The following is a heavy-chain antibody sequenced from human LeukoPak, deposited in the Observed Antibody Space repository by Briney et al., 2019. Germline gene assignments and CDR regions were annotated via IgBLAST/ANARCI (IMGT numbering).Heavy chain of an antibody. CDR1: GFTFSSYA. V-gene: IGHV3-23*01. CDR2: ISGSGGST. J-gene: IGHJ3*02. D-gene: IGHD3-22*01. CDR3: AKEEYYDSSGYYYVPLDAFDI. Sequence: GGSLRLSCAASGFTFSSYAMSWLRQAPEKGLEWVSAISGSGGSTHYADSVKGRFTISRDNSKNTLYLQMNSLRAEDTAVYYCAKEEYYDSSGYYYVPLDAFDIWGQGTMVTVSS.